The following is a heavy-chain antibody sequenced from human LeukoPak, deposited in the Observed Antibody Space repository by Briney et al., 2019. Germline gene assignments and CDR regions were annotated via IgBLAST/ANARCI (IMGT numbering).Heavy chain of an antibody. J-gene: IGHJ5*02. V-gene: IGHV1-46*01. D-gene: IGHD3-10*01. CDR3: ARGQFGGNWFDP. CDR1: GYTFTSYY. Sequence: GASVKVSCKASGYTFTSYYMHWVRQAPGQGLEWMGIINPSGGSTSYAQKLQGRVTMTTDTSTSTAYMELRSLRSDDTAVYYCARGQFGGNWFDPWGQGTLVTVSS. CDR2: INPSGGST.